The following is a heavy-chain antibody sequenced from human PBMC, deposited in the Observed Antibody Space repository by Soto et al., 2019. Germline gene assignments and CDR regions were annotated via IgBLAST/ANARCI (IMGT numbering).Heavy chain of an antibody. CDR1: GGSISSYY. D-gene: IGHD6-19*01. CDR3: ARLRGWAGYYYYYMDV. J-gene: IGHJ6*03. V-gene: IGHV4-59*08. Sequence: SETLSLTCTVSGGSISSYYWSWIRKPPGKGLEWIGYIYYSGSTNYNPSLKSRVTISVDTSKNQFSLKLSSVTAADTAVYYCARLRGWAGYYYYYMDVWGKGTTVTVSS. CDR2: IYYSGST.